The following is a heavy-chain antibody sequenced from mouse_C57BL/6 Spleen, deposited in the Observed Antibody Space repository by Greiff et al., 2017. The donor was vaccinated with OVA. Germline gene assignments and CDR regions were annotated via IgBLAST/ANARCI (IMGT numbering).Heavy chain of an antibody. V-gene: IGHV1-52*01. Sequence: QVQLQQPGAELVRPGSSVKLSCKASGYTFTSYWMPWVKQRPIQGLEWIGNIDPSDSETHYNQKFKDKATLTVDKSSSTAYMQLSSLTSEDSAVYYCARKGDIYYFDYWGQGTTLTVAS. J-gene: IGHJ2*01. CDR1: GYTFTSYW. D-gene: IGHD3-3*01. CDR3: ARKGDIYYFDY. CDR2: IDPSDSET.